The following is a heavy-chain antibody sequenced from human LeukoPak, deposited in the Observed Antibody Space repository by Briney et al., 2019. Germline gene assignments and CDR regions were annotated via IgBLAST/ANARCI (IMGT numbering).Heavy chain of an antibody. V-gene: IGHV3-23*01. D-gene: IGHD2-8*01. J-gene: IGHJ4*02. CDR2: ISGSGGST. Sequence: GGSLRLSCAASGFTFSSYAMSWVRQAPGKGLEWVSAISGSGGSTYYADSVKGRFTISRDNSKDTLYLQMNSLRAEDTAVYYCAKEGLMVYAASEIDYWGQGTLVTVSS. CDR1: GFTFSSYA. CDR3: AKEGLMVYAASEIDY.